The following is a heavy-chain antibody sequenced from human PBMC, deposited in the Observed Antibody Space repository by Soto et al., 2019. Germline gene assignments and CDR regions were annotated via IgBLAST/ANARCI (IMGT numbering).Heavy chain of an antibody. J-gene: IGHJ4*02. CDR2: IDYDGTTT. CDR1: GFAFDSYW. Sequence: EVQLVESGGGLVQPGGSLRLSCAASGFAFDSYWMHWVRQVPSESPVWVSRIDYDGTTTTYADSVKGRFTISRDNAKNTLYLQMNSLRADDTAIYYCGKERRGSGWFVCNFWGQGTLVTVSS. V-gene: IGHV3-74*01. D-gene: IGHD6-19*01. CDR3: GKERRGSGWFVCNF.